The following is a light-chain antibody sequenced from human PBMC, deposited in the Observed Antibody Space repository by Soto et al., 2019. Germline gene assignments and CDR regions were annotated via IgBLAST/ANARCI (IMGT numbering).Light chain of an antibody. CDR2: EVS. CDR1: SSDVGRYNL. J-gene: IGLJ1*01. CDR3: CSYAGSSTFV. V-gene: IGLV2-23*02. Sequence: QSALTQPASVSGSPGQSITISCTGTSSDVGRYNLVSWYQQHPGKAPKLMIYEVSKRPSGVSNRFSGSKSGNTASLTISGLQAEDEADDYCCSYAGSSTFVFGTGTQLTVL.